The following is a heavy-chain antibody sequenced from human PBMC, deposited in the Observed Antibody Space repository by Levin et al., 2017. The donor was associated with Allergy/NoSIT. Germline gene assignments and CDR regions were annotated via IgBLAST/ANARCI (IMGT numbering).Heavy chain of an antibody. J-gene: IGHJ4*02. D-gene: IGHD3-10*01. CDR3: AKDRGDYYGSGSYYHY. CDR2: ILFDGSNK. CDR1: GFPFSSYG. Sequence: GGSLRLSCATSGFPFSSYGMHWVRQAPGKGLEWVAVILFDGSNKSYADSVKGRFTISRDNSKNTLYLQINSLRTEDTAMYYCAKDRGDYYGSGSYYHYWGQGTLVTVSS. V-gene: IGHV3-30*18.